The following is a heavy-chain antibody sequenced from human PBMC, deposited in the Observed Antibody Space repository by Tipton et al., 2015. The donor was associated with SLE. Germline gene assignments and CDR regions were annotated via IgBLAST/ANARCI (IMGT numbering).Heavy chain of an antibody. D-gene: IGHD3-3*02. Sequence: SLRLSCAASGFTFSSYAMSWVRQAPGKGLEWVSAISGSGGSTYYADSVKGRFTISRDDAKNSLYLQMNSLRAEDTAVFYCARDPATHFLPDPLGQGTLGTLSS. CDR2: ISGSGGST. J-gene: IGHJ5*02. CDR3: ARDPATHFLPDP. CDR1: GFTFSSYA. V-gene: IGHV3-23*01.